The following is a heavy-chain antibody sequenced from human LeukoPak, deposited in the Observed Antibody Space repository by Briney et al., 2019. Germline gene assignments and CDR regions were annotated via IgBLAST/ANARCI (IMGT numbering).Heavy chain of an antibody. CDR1: GGSISSYY. Sequence: PSETLSLTCTVSGGSISSYYWSWIRQPPGKGLEWIGYIYYSGSTNYNPSLKSRVTISVDTSKNQFSLKLSSVTAADTAVYYCAGSYHYYMDVWGKGTTVTVSS. CDR3: AGSYHYYMDV. V-gene: IGHV4-59*01. J-gene: IGHJ6*03. CDR2: IYYSGST.